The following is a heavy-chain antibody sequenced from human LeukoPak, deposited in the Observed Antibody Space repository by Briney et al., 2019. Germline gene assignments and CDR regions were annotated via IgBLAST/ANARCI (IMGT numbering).Heavy chain of an antibody. V-gene: IGHV3-7*01. CDR3: ARDFSDQLITGERWLQFSGHAFDI. Sequence: GGPLRLSCAASGFSFSSYWMSWVRQAPGKGLEWVANIKQDESEKYYVDSVKGRFTMSRDNAKNSLYLQMNSLRAEDTAVYYCARDFSDQLITGERWLQFSGHAFDIWGQGTMVTVSS. J-gene: IGHJ3*02. CDR1: GFSFSSYW. D-gene: IGHD5-24*01. CDR2: IKQDESEK.